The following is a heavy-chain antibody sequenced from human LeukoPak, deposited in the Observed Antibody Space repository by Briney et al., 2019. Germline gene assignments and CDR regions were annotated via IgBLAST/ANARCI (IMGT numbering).Heavy chain of an antibody. D-gene: IGHD3-9*01. V-gene: IGHV3-48*01. Sequence: GGSLRLSCAASGFTFTSYSMNWVRQAPGKGLEWVSYISSGTSTMHYADSVKGRFTISRDNAKNSLYLQMNSLRAEDTAVYYCVRDRYYAFDIWGQGTMVTVSS. J-gene: IGHJ3*02. CDR1: GFTFTSYS. CDR2: ISSGTSTM. CDR3: VRDRYYAFDI.